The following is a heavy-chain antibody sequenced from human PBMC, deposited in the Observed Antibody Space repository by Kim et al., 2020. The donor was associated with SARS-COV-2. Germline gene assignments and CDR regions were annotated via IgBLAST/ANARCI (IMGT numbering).Heavy chain of an antibody. Sequence: GGSLRLSCAASGFTFSSYGMHWVRQAPGKGLEWVAVISYDGSNKYYADSVKGRFTISRDNSKNTLYLQMNSLRAEDTAVYYCAKALLWFGELWSWGQGTLVTVSS. V-gene: IGHV3-30*18. J-gene: IGHJ5*02. CDR3: AKALLWFGELWS. D-gene: IGHD3-10*01. CDR1: GFTFSSYG. CDR2: ISYDGSNK.